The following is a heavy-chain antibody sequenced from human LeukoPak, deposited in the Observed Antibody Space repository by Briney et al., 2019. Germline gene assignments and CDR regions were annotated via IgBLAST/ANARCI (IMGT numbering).Heavy chain of an antibody. CDR3: AREGTDFAYFDS. J-gene: IGHJ4*02. Sequence: GGSLRLSCAASGFTFSASDMNWVRQTPGKGLEWVSSISSSSSYIYYADSVKGRFTISRDNAKNSLYLQINSLRAEDTAVYYCAREGTDFAYFDSWGQGTLVTVSS. D-gene: IGHD2/OR15-2a*01. V-gene: IGHV3-21*01. CDR2: ISSSSSYI. CDR1: GFTFSASD.